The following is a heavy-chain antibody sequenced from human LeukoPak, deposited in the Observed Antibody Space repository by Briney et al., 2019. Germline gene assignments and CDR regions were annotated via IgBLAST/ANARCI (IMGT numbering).Heavy chain of an antibody. V-gene: IGHV4-59*11. CDR3: ARDLGSGHGFDY. CDR2: IHYSGST. D-gene: IGHD5-12*01. CDR1: GGSISSHY. Sequence: KASETLSLTCTVSGGSISSHYWSWIRQPPGKGLEWIGYIHYSGSTNYNPSLKSRVTISVDTSKNQFSLKLSSVTAADTAVYYCARDLGSGHGFDYWGQGTLVTVSS. J-gene: IGHJ4*02.